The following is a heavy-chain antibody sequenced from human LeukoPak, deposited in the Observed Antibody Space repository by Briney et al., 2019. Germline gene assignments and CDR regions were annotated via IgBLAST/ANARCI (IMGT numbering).Heavy chain of an antibody. V-gene: IGHV3-23*01. D-gene: IGHD3-22*01. CDR3: AKVVDYYDSLDYFDY. CDR2: ISGSGGST. Sequence: GGSLRLSCAAPGFTFSSYGMSWVRQAPGKGLEWVSAISGSGGSTYYADSVKGRFTISRDNSKNTLYLQMNSLRAEDTAVYYCAKVVDYYDSLDYFDYWGQGTLVTVSS. J-gene: IGHJ4*02. CDR1: GFTFSSYG.